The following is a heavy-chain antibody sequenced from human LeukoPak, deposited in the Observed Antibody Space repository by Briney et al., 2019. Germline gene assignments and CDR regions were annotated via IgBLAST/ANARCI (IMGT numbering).Heavy chain of an antibody. V-gene: IGHV4-34*01. CDR2: INHSGST. D-gene: IGHD1-26*01. CDR1: GGSFSGYY. Sequence: SETLSLTCAVYGGSFSGYYWGWIRQPPGKGLEWIGEINHSGSTNYNPSLKSRVTISVDTSKNQFSLKLSSVTAADTAVYYCARGFVDQYSGSRDAFDIWGQGTMVTVSS. J-gene: IGHJ3*02. CDR3: ARGFVDQYSGSRDAFDI.